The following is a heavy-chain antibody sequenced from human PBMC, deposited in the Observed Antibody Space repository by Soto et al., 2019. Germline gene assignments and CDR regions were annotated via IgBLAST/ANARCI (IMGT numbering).Heavy chain of an antibody. Sequence: QVQLVESGGGVVQPGGSLRLSCEVSGFTFSIYGVQWVRQAPGKGLECVAGISYDGSNKYYVDSVKGRFTISRDNSKSMLYLQMNSLRPEDTAVYYCVRVGARFVCNVLNDAFDIWGLGTKVTVAS. V-gene: IGHV3-30*03. CDR2: ISYDGSNK. CDR1: GFTFSIYG. J-gene: IGHJ3*02. D-gene: IGHD3-10*02. CDR3: VRVGARFVCNVLNDAFDI.